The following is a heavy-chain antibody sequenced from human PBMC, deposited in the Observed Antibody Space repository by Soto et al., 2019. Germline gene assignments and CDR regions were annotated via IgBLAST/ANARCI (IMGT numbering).Heavy chain of an antibody. Sequence: ASLKVSCKSSGYPFTSYVISWVRQAPGQGLEWMGWISAYNGNTNYAQKLQGRVTMTTDTSTSTAYMELRSLRSDDTAVYYCARDSAPQSGYDFWSGYYNPVGWYIDLWGRGTLVTVSS. V-gene: IGHV1-18*01. J-gene: IGHJ2*01. D-gene: IGHD3-3*01. CDR2: ISAYNGNT. CDR3: ARDSAPQSGYDFWSGYYNPVGWYIDL. CDR1: GYPFTSYV.